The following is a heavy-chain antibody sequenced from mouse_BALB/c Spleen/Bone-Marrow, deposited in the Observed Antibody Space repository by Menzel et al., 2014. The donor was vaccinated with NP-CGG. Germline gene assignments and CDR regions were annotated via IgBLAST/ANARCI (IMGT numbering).Heavy chain of an antibody. Sequence: EVQLVESGGGLVQPGGSRKLSCAASGFTFSSFGMHWVRQAPEKGLEWVAYISSGSGTIYYADTVKGRFTISRDNPKNTLFLQMTSLRSEDTAMYYCARRGSNHWYFDVWGAGTTVTVSS. D-gene: IGHD1-1*01. J-gene: IGHJ1*01. CDR1: GFTFSSFG. CDR3: ARRGSNHWYFDV. CDR2: ISSGSGTI. V-gene: IGHV5-17*02.